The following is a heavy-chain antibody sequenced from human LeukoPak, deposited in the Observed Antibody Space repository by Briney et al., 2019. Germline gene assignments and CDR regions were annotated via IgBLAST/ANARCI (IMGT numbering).Heavy chain of an antibody. CDR2: IYPGDSDT. V-gene: IGHV5-51*01. CDR3: ARRRCSGGSCYDY. D-gene: IGHD2-15*01. J-gene: IGHJ4*02. Sequence: AESLKISCKGSGYSFTSYWIGWVRQIPGKGLEWMGIIYPGDSDTRYSPSFQGQVTISADKSISTAYLQWSSLKASDTAMYYCARRRCSGGSCYDYWGQGTLVTVSS. CDR1: GYSFTSYW.